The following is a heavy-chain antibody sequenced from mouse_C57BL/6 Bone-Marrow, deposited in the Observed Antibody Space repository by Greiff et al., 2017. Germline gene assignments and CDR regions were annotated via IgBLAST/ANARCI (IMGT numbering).Heavy chain of an antibody. CDR1: GFTFSDYG. CDR3: ARDYYGSRAWFAY. J-gene: IGHJ3*01. CDR2: ISSGSSTI. D-gene: IGHD1-1*01. Sequence: DVKLVESGGGLVKPGGSLKLSCAASGFTFSDYGMHWVRQAPEKGLEWVAYISSGSSTIYYADTVKGRFTISRDNAKNTLFLQMTILRSEDTAMYYCARDYYGSRAWFAYWGQGTLVTVSA. V-gene: IGHV5-17*01.